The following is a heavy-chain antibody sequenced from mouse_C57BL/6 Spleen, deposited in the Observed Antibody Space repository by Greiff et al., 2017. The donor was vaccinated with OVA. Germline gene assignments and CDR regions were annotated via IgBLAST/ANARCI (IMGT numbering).Heavy chain of an antibody. CDR1: GYTFTDYY. J-gene: IGHJ2*01. D-gene: IGHD2-10*02. CDR2: INPNNGGT. V-gene: IGHV1-26*01. Sequence: EVQLQQSGPELVKPGASVKISCKASGYTFTDYYMNWVKQSHGKSLEWIGDINPNNGGTSYNQKFKGKATLTVDKSSSTAYMELRSLTSEDSAVYYCALDGYFDDWGKGTTLTVSS. CDR3: ALDGYFDD.